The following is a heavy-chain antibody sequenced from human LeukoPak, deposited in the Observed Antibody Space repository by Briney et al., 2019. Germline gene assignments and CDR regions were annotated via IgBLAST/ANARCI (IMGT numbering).Heavy chain of an antibody. V-gene: IGHV3-30-3*01. D-gene: IGHD6-19*01. J-gene: IGHJ4*02. CDR2: ISYDGSNK. Sequence: GRSLRLSCAASGFTFSNYAIHWVRQAPGKGLEWVAFISYDGSNKYYADSVKGRFTISRDNSKNTLFPQMNSLRVEDTAIYYCARDSGWSSYYFDYWGQGTLVTVSS. CDR3: ARDSGWSSYYFDY. CDR1: GFTFSNYA.